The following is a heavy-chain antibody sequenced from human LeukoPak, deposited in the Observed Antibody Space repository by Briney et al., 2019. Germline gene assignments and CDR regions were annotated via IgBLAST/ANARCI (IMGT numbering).Heavy chain of an antibody. CDR3: ARLKEDYGGNPGHFDY. CDR1: GGSISSYY. D-gene: IGHD4-23*01. J-gene: IGHJ4*02. Sequence: SETPSLTCIVSGGSISSYYWSWIRQPPGKGLEWIGYIYYSGSTNYNPSLKSRVTISVDTSKNQFSLKLSSVTAADTAVYYCARLKEDYGGNPGHFDYWDQGTLVTVSS. V-gene: IGHV4-59*01. CDR2: IYYSGST.